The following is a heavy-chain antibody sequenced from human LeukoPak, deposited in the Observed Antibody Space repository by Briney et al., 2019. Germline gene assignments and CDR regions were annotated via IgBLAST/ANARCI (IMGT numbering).Heavy chain of an antibody. J-gene: IGHJ4*02. CDR2: ISAYNGNT. Sequence: ASVKVSCKASGYTFTSYDINWVRQATGQGLEWMGWISAYNGNTNYAQKLQGRVTMTTDTSTSTAYMELRSLRSDDTAVYYCARGETEQLWSPPDYWGQGTLVTVSS. CDR1: GYTFTSYD. V-gene: IGHV1-18*01. CDR3: ARGETEQLWSPPDY. D-gene: IGHD5-18*01.